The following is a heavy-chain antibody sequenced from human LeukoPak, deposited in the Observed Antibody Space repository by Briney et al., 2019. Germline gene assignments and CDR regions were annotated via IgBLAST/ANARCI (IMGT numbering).Heavy chain of an antibody. V-gene: IGHV4-4*07. CDR1: GGSISSYY. CDR3: ASHDDGGNIDY. J-gene: IGHJ4*02. CDR2: IYTSGST. Sequence: SETVSLTCSVSGGSISSYYWIWMGQPAGKGREWMGRIYTSGSTNYNPPRKSRATLSVATSKNQSSLKLSSVTAADTAVYYWASHDDGGNIDYWGQGTLVTVSS. D-gene: IGHD4-23*01.